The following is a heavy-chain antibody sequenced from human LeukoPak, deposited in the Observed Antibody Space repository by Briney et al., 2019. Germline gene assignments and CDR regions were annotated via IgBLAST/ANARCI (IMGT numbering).Heavy chain of an antibody. Sequence: GSLRLSCAASGFLVSSNYMSWVRQAPGKGLEWVSVIYSGGSTYYADPVKGRFTISRDNSKNTLYLQMNSLRAEDTAVYYCARVLMVRGVTPSYYFDYWGQGTLVTVSS. V-gene: IGHV3-53*05. D-gene: IGHD3-10*01. J-gene: IGHJ4*02. CDR1: GFLVSSNY. CDR2: IYSGGST. CDR3: ARVLMVRGVTPSYYFDY.